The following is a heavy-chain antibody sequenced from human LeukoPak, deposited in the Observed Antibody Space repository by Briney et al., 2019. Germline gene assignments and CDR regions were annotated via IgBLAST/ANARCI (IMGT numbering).Heavy chain of an antibody. CDR3: ARAGTAMVTWGAFDI. D-gene: IGHD5-18*01. CDR1: GGSISSYY. J-gene: IGHJ3*02. CDR2: IYYSGST. Sequence: ASETLSLTCTVSGGSISSYYWSWIRQPPGKGLEWIGYIYYSGSTNYNPSLKSRVTISVDRSKNQFSLKLSSVTAADTAVYYCARAGTAMVTWGAFDIWGQGTMVTVSS. V-gene: IGHV4-59*12.